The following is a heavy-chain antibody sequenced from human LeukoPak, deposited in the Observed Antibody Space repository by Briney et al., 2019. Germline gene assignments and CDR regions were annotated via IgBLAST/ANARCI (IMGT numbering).Heavy chain of an antibody. V-gene: IGHV4-34*01. CDR2: INHSGST. CDR1: GGSFSGYY. CDR3: ARGGYCSGGSCYFDY. J-gene: IGHJ4*02. D-gene: IGHD2-15*01. Sequence: PSVTLSLTCAVYGGSFSGYYWSWIRQPPGKGLEWIGEINHSGSTNYNPSLKSRVTISVDTSKNQFSLKLSSVTAADTAVYYCARGGYCSGGSCYFDYWGQGTLVTVSS.